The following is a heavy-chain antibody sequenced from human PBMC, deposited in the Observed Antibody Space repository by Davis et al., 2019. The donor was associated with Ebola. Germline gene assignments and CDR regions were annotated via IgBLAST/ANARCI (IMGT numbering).Heavy chain of an antibody. D-gene: IGHD6-13*01. CDR1: GASISSYF. V-gene: IGHV4-59*01. Sequence: SETLSLTCSVSGASISSYFWGWIRQPPGKELEWIGYISYTGRTNYNPSLKSRVTISTDTSKNQFSLKLTSVTAADTAEYYCARDDAAGGLGYFDYWSQGTLVTVSS. CDR3: ARDDAAGGLGYFDY. CDR2: ISYTGRT. J-gene: IGHJ4*02.